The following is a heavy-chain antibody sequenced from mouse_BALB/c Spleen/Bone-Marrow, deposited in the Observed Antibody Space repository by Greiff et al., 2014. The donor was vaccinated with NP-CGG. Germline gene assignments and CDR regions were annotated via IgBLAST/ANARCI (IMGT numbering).Heavy chain of an antibody. CDR2: VDPANGNT. CDR1: GFNIKDTY. D-gene: IGHD2-1*01. J-gene: IGHJ4*01. Sequence: EVQLQQSGADLVKPGASVKLSCTASGFNIKDTYIHWVKQSPEQGLEWIGRVDPANGNTKYAPKFQGKATITADTSSNTAYLRLSSLTAEDTAVYYCARRFGNSPRDSAMVNWGRGTSVTVSS. CDR3: ARRFGNSPRDSAMVN. V-gene: IGHV14-3*02.